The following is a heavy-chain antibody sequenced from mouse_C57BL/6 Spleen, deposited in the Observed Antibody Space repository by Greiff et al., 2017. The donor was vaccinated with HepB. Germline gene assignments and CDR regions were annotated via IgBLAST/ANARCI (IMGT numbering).Heavy chain of an antibody. Sequence: QVQLQQSGPELVKPGASVKISCKASGYAFSSSWMNWVKQRPGKGLEWIGRIYPGDGDTNYNGKFKGKATLTADKSSSTAYMLLSSLTSEDSAVYFCARSNSLYYFDYWGQGTTLTVSS. CDR3: ARSNSLYYFDY. J-gene: IGHJ2*01. D-gene: IGHD4-1*01. CDR1: GYAFSSSW. CDR2: IYPGDGDT. V-gene: IGHV1-82*01.